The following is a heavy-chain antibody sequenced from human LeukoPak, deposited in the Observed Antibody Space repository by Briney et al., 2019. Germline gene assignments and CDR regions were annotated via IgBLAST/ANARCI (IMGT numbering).Heavy chain of an antibody. CDR1: GYTFTSYY. D-gene: IGHD3-22*01. CDR2: INPSGGST. J-gene: IGHJ4*02. CDR3: ARAHNDQYYYDS. V-gene: IGHV1-46*01. Sequence: ASVTVSCKASGYTFTSYYMHWVRQAPGQGLEWMGIINPSGGSTSYAQKFQGRVTMTRDTSTSTVYMELSSLRSEDTAVYYCARAHNDQYYYDSWGQGTLVTVSS.